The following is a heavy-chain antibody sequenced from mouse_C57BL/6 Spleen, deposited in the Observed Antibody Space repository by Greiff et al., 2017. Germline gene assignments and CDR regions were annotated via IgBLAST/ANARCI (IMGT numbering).Heavy chain of an antibody. J-gene: IGHJ4*01. CDR3: ARDSNYGGSYYYAMDY. D-gene: IGHD2-5*01. Sequence: VHVKQSGPELVKPGASVKISCKASGYSFTDYNMNWVKQSNGKSLEWIGVINPNYGTTSYNQKFKGKATLTVDQSSSTAYMQLNSLTSEDSAVYYCARDSNYGGSYYYAMDYWGQGTSVTVSS. CDR1: GYSFTDYN. V-gene: IGHV1-39*01. CDR2: INPNYGTT.